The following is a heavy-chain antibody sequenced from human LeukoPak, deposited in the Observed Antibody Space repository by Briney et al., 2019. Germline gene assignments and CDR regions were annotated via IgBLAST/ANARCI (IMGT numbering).Heavy chain of an antibody. CDR3: ARRFSGYGRGTFDY. V-gene: IGHV4-34*01. J-gene: IGHJ4*02. Sequence: PSETLSLTCAVYGGSFSGYYWSWIRQPPGKGLEWIGEINQSGSTNYNPSLKRRLTISVDTSQNQFSLKLSSVTAADTAVYYCARRFSGYGRGTFDYWGQGPLVTVSS. CDR1: GGSFSGYY. CDR2: INQSGST. D-gene: IGHD5-12*01.